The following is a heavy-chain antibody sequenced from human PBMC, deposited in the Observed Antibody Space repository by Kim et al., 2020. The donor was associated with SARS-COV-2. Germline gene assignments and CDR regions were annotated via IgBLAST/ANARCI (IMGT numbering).Heavy chain of an antibody. J-gene: IGHJ4*02. D-gene: IGHD6-25*01. Sequence: GGSLRLSCTASRFRFSGFYMSWIRQAPGKGLEWISYISESGTTVYYADSVKGRFTVSRDDAENFVFLQMNSLRVEDTAIYYCARVLTSWRSEGYWGQGIQVTVSS. CDR3: ARVLTSWRSEGY. V-gene: IGHV3-11*01. CDR1: RFRFSGFY. CDR2: ISESGTTV.